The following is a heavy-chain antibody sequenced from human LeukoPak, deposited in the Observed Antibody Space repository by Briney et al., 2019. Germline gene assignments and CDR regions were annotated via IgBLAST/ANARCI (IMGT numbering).Heavy chain of an antibody. CDR2: NNPSSGTT. J-gene: IGHJ4*02. D-gene: IGHD6-19*01. CDR1: VYTFTSYY. Sequence: ASVKVSRKASVYTFTSYYMHWVRQAPGQGREGMGINNPSSGTTSYAQKFQGRVTMTRDTSTSTVYMELSSLTSEDTAVYYCARDRGLLYGSSGCLDSWGQGTLVTVSS. V-gene: IGHV1-46*01. CDR3: ARDRGLLYGSSGCLDS.